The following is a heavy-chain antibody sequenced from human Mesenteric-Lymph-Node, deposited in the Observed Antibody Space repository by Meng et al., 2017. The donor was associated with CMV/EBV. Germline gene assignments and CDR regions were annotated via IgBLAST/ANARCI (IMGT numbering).Heavy chain of an antibody. CDR1: GGSISSSSYY. CDR3: ARGASFEPAAIFWFDP. Sequence: SETLSLTCTVSGGSISSSSYYWGWIRQPPGKGLEWIGSIYYSGSTYFNPPLKSRVTISVDTSKNQFSLKLSSVTAADTAVYYCARGASFEPAAIFWFDPWGQGTLVTVSS. D-gene: IGHD2-2*01. J-gene: IGHJ5*02. CDR2: IYYSGST. V-gene: IGHV4-39*07.